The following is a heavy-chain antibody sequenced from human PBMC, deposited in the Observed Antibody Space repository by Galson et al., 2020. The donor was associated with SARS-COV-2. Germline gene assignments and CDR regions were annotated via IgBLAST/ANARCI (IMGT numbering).Heavy chain of an antibody. V-gene: IGHV4-34*01. CDR3: ARGPGTTRVLTGYYTLFDY. CDR2: INHSGST. CDR1: GGSFSGYY. J-gene: IGHJ4*02. Sequence: SETLSLTCAVYGGSFSGYYWNWIRKPPGKGLEWIGEINHSGSTNYNPSLKSRVTISVDTSKNQFSLKLSSVTAADTAVYYCARGPGTTRVLTGYYTLFDYWGQGTPVTVSS. D-gene: IGHD3-9*01.